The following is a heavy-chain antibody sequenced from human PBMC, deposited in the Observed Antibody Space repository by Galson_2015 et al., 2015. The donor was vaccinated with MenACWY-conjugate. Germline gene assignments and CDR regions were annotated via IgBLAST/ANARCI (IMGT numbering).Heavy chain of an antibody. CDR3: TTHDQGRYFDF. J-gene: IGHJ4*02. Sequence: SLRLSCAASGFTFSNVWMSWVRQAPGKGLEWVGRIKSKTAGGTTDYAAPVKGSVTISRDDSKNTLYLQMNSLKTEDTAVYYCTTHDQGRYFDFWGQGTLVPVSS. CDR1: GFTFSNVW. D-gene: IGHD3-10*01. CDR2: IKSKTAGGTT. V-gene: IGHV3-15*01.